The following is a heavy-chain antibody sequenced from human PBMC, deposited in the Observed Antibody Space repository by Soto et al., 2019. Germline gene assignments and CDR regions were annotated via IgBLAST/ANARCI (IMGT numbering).Heavy chain of an antibody. CDR3: TRGGDAYKNGH. D-gene: IGHD2-21*01. CDR1: GGSIISGGYS. Sequence: SETLSLTCAVSGGSIISGGYSWSWIRQPPGKGLEWIGFIHYSGSTNYNPSLKSRVTMSVDSSKNQFSLKLTSVNVVDTAVYYCTRGGDAYKNGHWGQGTLVTVSS. J-gene: IGHJ4*02. CDR2: IHYSGST. V-gene: IGHV4-61*08.